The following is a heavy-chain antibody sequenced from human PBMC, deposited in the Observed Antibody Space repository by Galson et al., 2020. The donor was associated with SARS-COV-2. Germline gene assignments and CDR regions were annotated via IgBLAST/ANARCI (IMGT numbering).Heavy chain of an antibody. J-gene: IGHJ3*02. D-gene: IGHD5-18*01. CDR2: IYYTGST. CDR3: ARGVRISGYSYGYFIGGPDAFDI. Sequence: SETLSLTCIVSGGSIGSGGYYWSWIRQHPGRGLEWIGYIYYTGSTNYNPSLKSRVTISVDTAKNQFSLKLNSVTAADTAVYYCARGVRISGYSYGYFIGGPDAFDIWGQGTMVTVSS. CDR1: GGSIGSGGYY. V-gene: IGHV4-31*03.